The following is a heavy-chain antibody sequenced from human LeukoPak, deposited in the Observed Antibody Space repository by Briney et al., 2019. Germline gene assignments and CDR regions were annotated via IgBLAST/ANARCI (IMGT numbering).Heavy chain of an antibody. J-gene: IGHJ6*02. CDR2: ISATGGST. Sequence: GGSLRLSCAASGFTFSSYAKSWVRQAPGKGLEWVSGISATGGSTSYADSVKGRFTISRDNSKNMLYLQMSSLRAEDTAVYYCAKSTGDYYYYYAMDVWGQGITVTVS. V-gene: IGHV3-23*01. CDR3: AKSTGDYYYYYAMDV. CDR1: GFTFSSYA. D-gene: IGHD7-27*01.